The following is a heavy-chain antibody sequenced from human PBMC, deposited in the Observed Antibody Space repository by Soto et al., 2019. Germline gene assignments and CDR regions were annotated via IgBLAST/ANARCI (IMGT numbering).Heavy chain of an antibody. V-gene: IGHV5-51*01. J-gene: IGHJ4*02. D-gene: IGHD2-21*01. CDR2: IYPGDSDT. Sequence: PGESLKISWKGSGYSFTSYWIGWVRQMPGKGLEWMGIIYPGDSDTRYSPSFQGQVTISADKSISTAYLQWSSLKASDTAMYYCARHESDGYNPPTDWGQGTLVTVSS. CDR3: ARHESDGYNPPTD. CDR1: GYSFTSYW.